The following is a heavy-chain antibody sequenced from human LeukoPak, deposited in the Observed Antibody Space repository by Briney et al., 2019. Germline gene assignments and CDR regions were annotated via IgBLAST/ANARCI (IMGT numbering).Heavy chain of an antibody. CDR2: INHSGST. D-gene: IGHD3-10*01. Sequence: SETLSLTCAVYGGSFSGYYWSWIRQPPGKGLEWIGDINHSGSTNYNPSLKSRVTISVDTSKNQFSLKLSSVTAADTAVYYCARGRRRSGSYDYYYYYGMDVWGQGTTVTVSS. CDR3: ARGRRRSGSYDYYYYYGMDV. V-gene: IGHV4-34*01. CDR1: GGSFSGYY. J-gene: IGHJ6*02.